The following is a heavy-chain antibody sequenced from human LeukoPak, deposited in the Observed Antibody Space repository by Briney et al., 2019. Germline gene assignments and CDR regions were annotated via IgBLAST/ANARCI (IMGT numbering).Heavy chain of an antibody. V-gene: IGHV1-2*02. CDR1: GYTFTDYY. D-gene: IGHD3-10*01. Sequence: ASVKVSCKASGYTFTDYYIHWVRQAPGQGLEWMGWINPVTGTTVYAQKLQGRVTMTRDTSISTAYMELSSLRSDDTAVYYCARDFYYYGSGTFMDVWGQGTTVSVSS. CDR3: ARDFYYYGSGTFMDV. CDR2: INPVTGTT. J-gene: IGHJ6*02.